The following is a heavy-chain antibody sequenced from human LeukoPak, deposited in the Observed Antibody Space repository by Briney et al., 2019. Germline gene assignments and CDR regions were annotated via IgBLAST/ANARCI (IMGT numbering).Heavy chain of an antibody. CDR1: GYPFTGYY. Sequence: ASVKVSCKASGYPFTGYYVHWVRQAPGHGLEWMGWVNPRNGGTHSAQKFQGRLSMTGDTSTTTAYMELSGLTSDDTAVYYCATEAQYGLWGVPYFYYMHVWGKGTTVTVSS. V-gene: IGHV1-2*02. D-gene: IGHD3-10*01. J-gene: IGHJ6*03. CDR3: ATEAQYGLWGVPYFYYMHV. CDR2: VNPRNGGT.